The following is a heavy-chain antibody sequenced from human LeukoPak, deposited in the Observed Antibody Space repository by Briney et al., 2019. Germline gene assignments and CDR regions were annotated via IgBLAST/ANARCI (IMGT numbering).Heavy chain of an antibody. CDR2: INHSGST. CDR1: GGSFSGYY. J-gene: IGHJ4*02. Sequence: SETLSLTCAVCGGSFSGYYWSWIRQPPGKGLEWIGEINHSGSTNYNPSLKRRVTISVDTSKNQFSLKLSSVTAADTAVYYCARVGTPIAAAGTHPSFDYWGQGTLVTVSS. V-gene: IGHV4-34*01. CDR3: ARVGTPIAAAGTHPSFDY. D-gene: IGHD6-13*01.